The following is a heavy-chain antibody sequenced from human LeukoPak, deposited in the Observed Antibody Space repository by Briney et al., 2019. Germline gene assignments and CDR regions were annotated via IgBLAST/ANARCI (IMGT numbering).Heavy chain of an antibody. V-gene: IGHV3-30*04. Sequence: SCKASGYTFTGYYMHWVRQAPGKGLEWVAVISYDGSNKYYADSVKGRFTTSRDNSKNTLYLQMNSLRAEDTAVYYCARPYIGGAFDIWGQGTMVTVSS. CDR1: GYTFTGYY. CDR2: ISYDGSNK. D-gene: IGHD4-11*01. J-gene: IGHJ3*02. CDR3: ARPYIGGAFDI.